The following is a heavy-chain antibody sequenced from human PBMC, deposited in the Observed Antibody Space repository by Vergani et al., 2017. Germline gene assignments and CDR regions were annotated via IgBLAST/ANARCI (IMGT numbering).Heavy chain of an antibody. CDR1: GFTFSSYA. CDR2: ISGSGGST. D-gene: IGHD3-22*01. CDR3: ATPPYYYDSSGHYFDY. J-gene: IGHJ4*02. Sequence: EVQLLESGGGLVQPGGSLRLSCAASGFTFSSYAMSWVRQAPGKGLEWVSAISGSGGSTDYADSVKGRFTISRDNSQNTLYLQMNSLRSEDTAVYYCATPPYYYDSSGHYFDYWGQGTLVTVSS. V-gene: IGHV3-23*01.